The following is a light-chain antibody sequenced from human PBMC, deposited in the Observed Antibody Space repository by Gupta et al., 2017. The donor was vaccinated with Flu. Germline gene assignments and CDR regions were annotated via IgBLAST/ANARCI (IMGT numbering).Light chain of an antibody. J-gene: IGKJ4*01. CDR1: QSVSSN. Sequence: EIVMTQSPATLPVSPGERATLSCRASQSVSSNLAWYQQKPGQAARLRIYGASTRATGIPASFSGSGSGTEFTLTISSLQSEDFAVYYCQQYNNWPPLTFGGGTKVEIK. CDR2: GAS. V-gene: IGKV3-15*01. CDR3: QQYNNWPPLT.